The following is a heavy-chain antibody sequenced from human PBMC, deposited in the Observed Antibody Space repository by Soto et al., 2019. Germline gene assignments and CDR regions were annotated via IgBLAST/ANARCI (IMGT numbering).Heavy chain of an antibody. CDR1: GYTFTSYD. J-gene: IGHJ4*02. V-gene: IGHV1-8*01. Sequence: ASVKVSCKASGYTFTSYDVMWVRQATGQGLEWMGWVNPNSGNTDSAQKFQGRVTMTWDTSINTAYMELNSLRAEDTAVYYCARDILSGGAYPDYWGQGTKVTVSS. CDR3: ARDILSGGAYPDY. CDR2: VNPNSGNT. D-gene: IGHD3-10*01.